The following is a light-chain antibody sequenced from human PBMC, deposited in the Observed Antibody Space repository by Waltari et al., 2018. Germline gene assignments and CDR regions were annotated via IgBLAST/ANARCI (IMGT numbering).Light chain of an antibody. CDR3: SSRDITAEHVV. CDR2: ANN. V-gene: IGLV3-19*01. Sequence: TQDPAVSVALGQTVRITCQGDSLKIYHTSWYQQRPGQAPLLVMYANNTRPSGIPDRFSVSYSGDTSYLTITGAQAEDEADYYCSSRDITAEHVVFGGGTKLAVL. J-gene: IGLJ2*01. CDR1: SLKIYH.